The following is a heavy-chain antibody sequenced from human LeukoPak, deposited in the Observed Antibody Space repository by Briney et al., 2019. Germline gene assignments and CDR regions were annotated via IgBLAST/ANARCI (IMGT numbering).Heavy chain of an antibody. V-gene: IGHV4-39*01. D-gene: IGHD3-10*01. CDR1: GGSITTKSYY. CDR2: IYYSGST. J-gene: IGHJ6*03. Sequence: SETLSLTCNVSGGSITTKSYYWGWIRQSPGKGLEWIGSIYYSGSTYYNPSLKSRLTISVDTSMNQFSLNLSSVTAADTAVYYCARHGMAVWFGDRLYYMDVWGKGTTVTVSS. CDR3: ARHGMAVWFGDRLYYMDV.